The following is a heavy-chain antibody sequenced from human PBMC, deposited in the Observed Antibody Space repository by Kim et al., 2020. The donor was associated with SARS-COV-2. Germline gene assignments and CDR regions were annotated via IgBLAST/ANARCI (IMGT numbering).Heavy chain of an antibody. D-gene: IGHD3-10*01. V-gene: IGHV3-33*01. CDR3: ARDLPHYYGSGSPINGYGMDV. CDR2: IWYDGSKK. CDR1: GFTFSSYG. Sequence: GGSLRLSCAASGFTFSSYGMHWVRQAPGKGLEWVAVIWYDGSKKYYEDSVKGRFTISRDNSKNTLYLQMNSLRAEDTAVYYCARDLPHYYGSGSPINGYGMDVWGQGTTVTVSS. J-gene: IGHJ6*02.